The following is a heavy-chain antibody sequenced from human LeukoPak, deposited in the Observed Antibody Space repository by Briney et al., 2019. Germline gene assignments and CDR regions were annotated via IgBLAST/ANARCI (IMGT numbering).Heavy chain of an antibody. D-gene: IGHD2-8*02. V-gene: IGHV3-33*01. Sequence: PGWSLRLSCAASGFTFSTYGMHWVRQAPGKGLGWVALIWFDGSKSYYGDSLKGRFTVSRDNSKNTLYLQVDSLRAEDTAVYYCARCTGGSCVFDYWGQGTLVTVSS. CDR1: GFTFSTYG. J-gene: IGHJ4*02. CDR3: ARCTGGSCVFDY. CDR2: IWFDGSKS.